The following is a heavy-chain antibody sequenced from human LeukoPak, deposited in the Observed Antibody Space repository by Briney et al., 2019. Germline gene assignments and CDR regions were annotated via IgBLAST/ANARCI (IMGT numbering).Heavy chain of an antibody. V-gene: IGHV1-18*01. CDR1: GYIFSNYG. CDR2: ISAHNGNT. CDR3: VRDRYWVAGTGWFDA. J-gene: IGHJ5*02. D-gene: IGHD6-13*01. Sequence: GASVKVSCKAPGYIFSNYGISWVRQAPGQGLEWMGWISAHNGNTNYAQKFQGRVSMTTDTSTTTAHMELRTLRSDDTAVYYCVRDRYWVAGTGWFDAWGQGTLVTVSS.